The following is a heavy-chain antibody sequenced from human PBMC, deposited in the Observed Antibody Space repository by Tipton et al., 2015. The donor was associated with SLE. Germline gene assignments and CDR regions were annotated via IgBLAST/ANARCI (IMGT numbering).Heavy chain of an antibody. CDR3: ARGGGIRFLEWDYYYMDV. CDR2: IYYSGST. D-gene: IGHD3-3*01. V-gene: IGHV4-59*01. J-gene: IGHJ6*03. Sequence: LRLSCTVSGGPISSYYWSWIRQPPGKGLEWIGYIYYSGSTNYNPSLKSRVTISVDTSKNQFSLKLSSVTAADTAVYYCARGGGIRFLEWDYYYMDVWGKGTTVAVSS. CDR1: GGPISSYY.